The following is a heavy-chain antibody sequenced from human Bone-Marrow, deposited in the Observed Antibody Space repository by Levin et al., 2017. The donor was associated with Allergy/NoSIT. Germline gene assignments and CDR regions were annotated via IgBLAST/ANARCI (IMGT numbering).Heavy chain of an antibody. CDR2: IYSGGST. D-gene: IGHD2-15*01. CDR3: AREVLEVVAATFGNWFDP. V-gene: IGHV3-66*02. Sequence: GGSLRLSCAASGFTVSSNYMSWVRQAPGKGLEWVSVIYSGGSTYYADSVKGRFTISRDNSKNTLYLQMNSLRAEDTAVYYCAREVLEVVAATFGNWFDPWGQGTLVTVSS. CDR1: GFTVSSNY. J-gene: IGHJ5*02.